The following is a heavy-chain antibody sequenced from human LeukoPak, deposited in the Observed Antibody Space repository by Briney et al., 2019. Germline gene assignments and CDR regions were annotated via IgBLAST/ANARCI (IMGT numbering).Heavy chain of an antibody. CDR1: GGSISSSSYY. D-gene: IGHD5-12*01. Sequence: SETLSLICTVSGGSISSSSYYWGWIRQPPGKGLEWIGSIYYSGSTYYNPSLKSRVTISVDTSKNQFSLKLSSVTAADTAVYYCTRDQRSGYSGYDYYYYYYMDVWGKGTTVTVSS. CDR2: IYYSGST. J-gene: IGHJ6*03. V-gene: IGHV4-39*07. CDR3: TRDQRSGYSGYDYYYYYYMDV.